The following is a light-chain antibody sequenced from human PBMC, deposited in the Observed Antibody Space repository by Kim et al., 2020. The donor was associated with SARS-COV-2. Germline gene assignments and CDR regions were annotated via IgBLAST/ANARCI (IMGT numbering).Light chain of an antibody. Sequence: GERTTISAAGSGCSLGSNYVYWYQQLRATAPKLLIYRNNPRPSGFPDRYSGSKSDTSASLAISGLRSEDESDYYCAAWDDSLRGPVFGGGTQLTVL. J-gene: IGLJ3*02. CDR1: GCSLGSNY. CDR2: RNN. V-gene: IGLV1-47*01. CDR3: AAWDDSLRGPV.